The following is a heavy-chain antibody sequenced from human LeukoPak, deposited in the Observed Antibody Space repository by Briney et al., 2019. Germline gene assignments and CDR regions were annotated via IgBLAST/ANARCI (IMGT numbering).Heavy chain of an antibody. CDR3: ASSGDCSGGSCYKPLAY. V-gene: IGHV3-53*01. J-gene: IGHJ4*02. CDR2: IYSGGST. CDR1: GFTVSSNY. D-gene: IGHD2-15*01. Sequence: GGSLRLSCAASGFTVSSNYMSWVRQAPGKGLEWVSVIYSGGSTYYADSVKGRFTISRDNSKNTLYLQMNSLRAEDTAVYYCASSGDCSGGSCYKPLAYWGQGTLVTVSS.